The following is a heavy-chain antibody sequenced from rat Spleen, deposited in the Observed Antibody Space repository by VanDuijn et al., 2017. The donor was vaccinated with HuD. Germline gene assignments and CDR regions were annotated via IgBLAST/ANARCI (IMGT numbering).Heavy chain of an antibody. CDR2: ISYSGST. V-gene: IGHV3-1*01. J-gene: IGHJ3*01. Sequence: EVQLQESGPGLVKPSQSLSLTCSVTGYSITSNYWGWIRKFPGNKMEWIGHISYSGSTSYNPSLKSRISITRDTSKNQFFLQLNSVTTEDTSTYSCASLPMVLMAFAYCGQGTLVTVSS. D-gene: IGHD1-12*02. CDR1: GYSITSNY. CDR3: ASLPMVLMAFAY.